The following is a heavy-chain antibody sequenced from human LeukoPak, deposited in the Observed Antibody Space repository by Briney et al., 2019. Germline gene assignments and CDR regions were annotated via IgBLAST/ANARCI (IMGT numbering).Heavy chain of an antibody. CDR1: GFTVSSNY. CDR2: IYSGGST. Sequence: GGSLRLSCAASGFTVSSNYMSWVRQAPGKGLEWVSVIYSGGSTYYADSVKGRFTISRHNSKNTLYLQMNSLRAEDTAVYYCARDPRPLPPSTIFGVVIIPYYFDYWGQGTLVTVSS. V-gene: IGHV3-53*01. D-gene: IGHD3-3*01. CDR3: ARDPRPLPPSTIFGVVIIPYYFDY. J-gene: IGHJ4*02.